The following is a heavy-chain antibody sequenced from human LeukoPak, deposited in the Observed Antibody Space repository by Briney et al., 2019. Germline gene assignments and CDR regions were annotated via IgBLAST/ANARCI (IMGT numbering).Heavy chain of an antibody. CDR1: GFTVSSNY. D-gene: IGHD3-10*01. Sequence: GFLRLSCAASGFTVSSNYMSWVRQAPGKGLEWVSVIYSGGSTYYADSVKGRFTISRDNSKNTLYLQMNSLRAEDTAVYYCAREYYGSGSYYTQPWGQGTLVTVSS. CDR3: AREYYGSGSYYTQP. V-gene: IGHV3-53*01. J-gene: IGHJ5*02. CDR2: IYSGGST.